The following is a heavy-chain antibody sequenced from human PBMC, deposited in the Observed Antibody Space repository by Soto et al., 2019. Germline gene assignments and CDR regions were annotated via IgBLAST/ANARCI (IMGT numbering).Heavy chain of an antibody. CDR3: ARLGAYYQSLDH. Sequence: SETLSLTCTVSGGSFSPNDWSWIRQPPGKGLEWVGYIYYGGTTSYNPSLQSRVTISLETSKSQFSLRLTSVTAADTAVYYCARLGAYYQSLDHWGQGTLVTVSS. CDR1: GGSFSPND. J-gene: IGHJ5*02. V-gene: IGHV4-59*08. D-gene: IGHD3-22*01. CDR2: IYYGGTT.